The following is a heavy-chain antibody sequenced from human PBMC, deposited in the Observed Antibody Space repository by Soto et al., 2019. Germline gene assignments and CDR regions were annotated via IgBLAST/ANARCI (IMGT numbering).Heavy chain of an antibody. V-gene: IGHV4-34*01. J-gene: IGHJ4*02. CDR1: GGSFSGYY. CDR3: ARKDFWSIDY. CDR2: INHSGST. D-gene: IGHD3-3*01. Sequence: SETLSLTCAVYGGSFSGYYWSWIRQPPGKGLEWIGEINHSGSTNYNPSLKSRVTISVDTSKNQFSLKLSSVTAADTAVYSCARKDFWSIDYWGQGTLVTVSS.